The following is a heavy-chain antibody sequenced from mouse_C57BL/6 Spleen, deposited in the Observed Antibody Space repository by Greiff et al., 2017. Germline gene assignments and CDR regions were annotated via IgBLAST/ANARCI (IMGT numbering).Heavy chain of an antibody. CDR2: ISSGSSTI. V-gene: IGHV5-17*01. D-gene: IGHD1-1*01. CDR3: ARAGLLRDYAMDY. Sequence: EVKLVESGGGLVKPGGSLKLSCAASGFTFSDYGMHWVRQAPEKGLEWVAYISSGSSTIYYADTVKGRFTISRDNAKNTLFLQMTSLRSEDTAMYYCARAGLLRDYAMDYGGQGTSVTVSS. CDR1: GFTFSDYG. J-gene: IGHJ4*01.